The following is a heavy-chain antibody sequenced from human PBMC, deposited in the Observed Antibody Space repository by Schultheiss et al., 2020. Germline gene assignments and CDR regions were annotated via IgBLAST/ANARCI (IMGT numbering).Heavy chain of an antibody. CDR1: GGSISSSNYY. V-gene: IGHV4-39*01. D-gene: IGHD3-10*01. CDR2: IYYSGSA. Sequence: SQTLSLTCTVSGGSISSSNYYWAWVRQPPGKGLEWIGSIYYSGSAFYNPSLKSRVTISIDTSKNQFSLKLSSVTAADTAVYYCARALKFGELLPYYYGMDVWGQGTTVTVSS. J-gene: IGHJ6*02. CDR3: ARALKFGELLPYYYGMDV.